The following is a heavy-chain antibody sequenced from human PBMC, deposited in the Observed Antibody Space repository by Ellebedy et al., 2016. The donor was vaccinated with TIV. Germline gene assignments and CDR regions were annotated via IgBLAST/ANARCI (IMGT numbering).Heavy chain of an antibody. Sequence: SVKVSXXASGGTFSSYAISWVRQAPGQGLEWMGGIIPIFGTANYAQKFQGRVTITADKSTSTAYMELSSLRSEDTAVYYCARIVVVVADIARPGAFDIWGQGTMVTVSS. D-gene: IGHD2-15*01. CDR3: ARIVVVVADIARPGAFDI. V-gene: IGHV1-69*06. CDR1: GGTFSSYA. CDR2: IIPIFGTA. J-gene: IGHJ3*02.